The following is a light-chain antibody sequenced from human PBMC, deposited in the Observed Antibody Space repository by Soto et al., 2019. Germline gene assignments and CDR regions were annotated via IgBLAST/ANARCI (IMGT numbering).Light chain of an antibody. J-gene: IGKJ2*01. CDR3: QQSDRTPYT. V-gene: IGKV1-39*01. CDR2: DAN. CDR1: QTISTY. Sequence: DIQMTQSPSSLSASVGDRVTITCRASQTISTYLNWYQQKPGKAPRLLIYDANSLLSGVPSRFSGSGSGTDFTLTIASLQPEDFSTYYCQQSDRTPYTFGQGTKVAI.